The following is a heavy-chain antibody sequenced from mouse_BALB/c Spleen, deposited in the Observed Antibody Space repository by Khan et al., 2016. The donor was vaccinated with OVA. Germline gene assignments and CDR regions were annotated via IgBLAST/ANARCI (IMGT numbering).Heavy chain of an antibody. D-gene: IGHD1-1*02. V-gene: IGHV5-12*02. J-gene: IGHJ3*01. CDR1: GFTFTDYY. CDR3: AREGDGGGIAY. CDR2: ISNRSTTP. Sequence: EVELVESGGGFMQPGGSLTLSCATSGFTFTDYYMYWVRQTPEKRLEWVAYISNRSTTPYYSDTLRGRFTISRDNAKNTLYLQMSRLQSEDMAIYDCAREGDGGGIAYWGQGTLVTVSA.